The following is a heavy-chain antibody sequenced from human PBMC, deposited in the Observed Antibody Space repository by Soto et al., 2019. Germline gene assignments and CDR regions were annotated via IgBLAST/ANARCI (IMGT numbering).Heavy chain of an antibody. D-gene: IGHD6-13*01. V-gene: IGHV3-74*01. CDR1: GITFSSYW. CDR2: INSDGSST. J-gene: IGHJ4*02. CDR3: ASRGAAAGVDY. Sequence: GGSLRPSCAASGITFSSYWMHWVRQAPGKGLVWVSRINSDGSSTTYADSVKGRFTNSRDNAKNTLYLQMNSLRAEDTAVYYCASRGAAAGVDYWGQGTVVTVSS.